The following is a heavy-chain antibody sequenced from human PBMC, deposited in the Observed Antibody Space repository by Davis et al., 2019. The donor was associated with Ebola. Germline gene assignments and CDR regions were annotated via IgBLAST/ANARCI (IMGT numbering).Heavy chain of an antibody. CDR3: AREGQGGWFDP. CDR2: ISYDGSNK. V-gene: IGHV3-30*03. D-gene: IGHD3-16*01. Sequence: GESLKISCAASGFTFSIYGIHWVRQAPGKGLEWVAVISYDGSNKYYADSVKGRFTISRDNSKNTLYLQMNSLRAEDTAVYYCAREGQGGWFDPWGQGTLVTVSS. J-gene: IGHJ5*02. CDR1: GFTFSIYG.